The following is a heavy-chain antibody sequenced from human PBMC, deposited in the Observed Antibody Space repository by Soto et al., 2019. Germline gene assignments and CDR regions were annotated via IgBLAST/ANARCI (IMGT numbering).Heavy chain of an antibody. CDR1: A. D-gene: IGHD1-26*01. CDR3: AREGHRGSYLNDAFDI. CDR2: TSYDGSNK. Sequence: AGRRIRKTKGKGLEWVAITSYDGSNKNYADSVKGRFTISRDNSKNTLSLQMNSLRVEDTAVYYCAREGHRGSYLNDAFDIWGQGTMVTVSS. V-gene: IGHV3-30-3*01. J-gene: IGHJ3*02.